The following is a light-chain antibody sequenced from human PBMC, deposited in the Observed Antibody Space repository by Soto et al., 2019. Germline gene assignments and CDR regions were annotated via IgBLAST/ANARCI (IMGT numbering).Light chain of an antibody. J-gene: IGKJ5*01. CDR1: QSLLYNNTYNY. CDR3: MQALQSLT. CDR2: FGS. Sequence: EIVMTQSLLTLPVTPGEPASISCRSSQSLLYNNTYNYLDWYVQKPGQSPQLLIYFGSNRAPGVPDRFSGSGSGTDFTLKINRVEAEDVGTYYCMQALQSLTFGQGTRLEIK. V-gene: IGKV2-28*01.